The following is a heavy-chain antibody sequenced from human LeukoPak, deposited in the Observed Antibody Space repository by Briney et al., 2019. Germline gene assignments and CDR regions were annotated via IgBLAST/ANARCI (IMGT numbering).Heavy chain of an antibody. J-gene: IGHJ4*02. CDR3: APTYSYTGGGYDY. CDR1: GGSISGSNYH. D-gene: IGHD5-18*01. CDR2: INYWGHT. V-gene: IGHV4-39*01. Sequence: SETLSLTCTVSGGSISGSNYHWGWIGQPPGKGREWCRSINYWGHTYYNPCLESRVTISVDTSKNQFSLKVSSVTAADTALYYCAPTYSYTGGGYDYWGQGTLVTVSS.